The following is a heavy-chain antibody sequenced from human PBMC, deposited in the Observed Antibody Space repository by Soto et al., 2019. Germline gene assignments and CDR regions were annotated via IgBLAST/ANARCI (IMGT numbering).Heavy chain of an antibody. CDR1: GYXFTSYL. CDR3: ASYSGSYLDAFDI. D-gene: IGHD1-26*01. Sequence: PXEXLKISFKCSGYXFTSYLLVWVRHMPGKGLECMGIIYPGDSDTRYSPSFQGQVTISADKSIRTAYLQWSSLKASDTAMYYCASYSGSYLDAFDIWGQGTMVTVSS. CDR2: IYPGDSDT. J-gene: IGHJ3*02. V-gene: IGHV5-51*01.